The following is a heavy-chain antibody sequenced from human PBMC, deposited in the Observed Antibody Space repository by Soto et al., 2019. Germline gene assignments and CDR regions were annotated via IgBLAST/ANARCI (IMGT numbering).Heavy chain of an antibody. J-gene: IGHJ4*02. CDR1: GLTFNNAW. CDR2: IKSKSEGGTT. V-gene: IGHV3-15*07. D-gene: IGHD6-19*01. Sequence: EVQLVESGGGLVKPGGSLRLSCATSGLTFNNAWMNWVRQALGKGLELVGRIKSKSEGGTTDYAATVKGRLTISRDDSKNTLYLQMFSLRTEDTAVYYCISSGYTSGWYAFDYWGQGTMVTVSS. CDR3: ISSGYTSGWYAFDY.